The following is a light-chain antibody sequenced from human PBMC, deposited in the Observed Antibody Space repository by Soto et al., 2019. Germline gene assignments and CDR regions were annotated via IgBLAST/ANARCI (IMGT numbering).Light chain of an antibody. V-gene: IGKV1-5*03. CDR3: QHYNDYSRV. CDR1: QSVDTW. J-gene: IGKJ1*01. Sequence: DIQMTQSPSTLSAPIGDTVTITCRTSQSVDTWLAWYQHKAGKAPKLLIYRASSLATGVPSRFSGSGSGTAFTLTITSLQPDDFATYYCQHYNDYSRVFGQGTQVEIK. CDR2: RAS.